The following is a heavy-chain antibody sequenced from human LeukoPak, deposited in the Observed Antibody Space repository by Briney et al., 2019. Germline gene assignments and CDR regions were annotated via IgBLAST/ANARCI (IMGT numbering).Heavy chain of an antibody. Sequence: QPGGSLRLSCEASGIILSNSAMSWVRQAPGKGLEWVSAMFGATTYYADSVRGRFTLSRDNSKNTLYLQMNSLTAEDTAVYYCAMDGVSARLEKRGQGALVTVSS. D-gene: IGHD2-8*01. V-gene: IGHV3-23*01. J-gene: IGHJ4*02. CDR1: GIILSNSA. CDR2: MFGATT. CDR3: AMDGVSARLEK.